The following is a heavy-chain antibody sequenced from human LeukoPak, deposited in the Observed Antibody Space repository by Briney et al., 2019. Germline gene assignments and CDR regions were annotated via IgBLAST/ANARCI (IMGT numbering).Heavy chain of an antibody. V-gene: IGHV3-7*01. Sequence: GGSLRLSCAVSGLTFNSYWMSWVRQAPGKGLEWVANIKQDGSEKFYVDSVKGRFTISRDNVKNSLYLQMNSLRAEDTAVFYCARGRYCSGGGCHYFDYWGQGTLVTVSS. CDR1: GLTFNSYW. J-gene: IGHJ4*02. D-gene: IGHD2-15*01. CDR3: ARGRYCSGGGCHYFDY. CDR2: IKQDGSEK.